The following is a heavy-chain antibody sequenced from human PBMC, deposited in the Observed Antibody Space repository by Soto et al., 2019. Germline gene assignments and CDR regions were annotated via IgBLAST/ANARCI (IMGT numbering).Heavy chain of an antibody. CDR2: IYYSGST. V-gene: IGHV4-59*01. CDR3: ARVKEGMAARDYYYYGMDV. D-gene: IGHD6-6*01. J-gene: IGHJ6*02. Sequence: QVQLQESGPGLVKPSETLSLTCTVSGGSISSYYWSWIRQPPGKGLEWIGYIYYSGSTNYNPSLKSRVTISVDTSKNQFSLKLSSVTAADTAVYYCARVKEGMAARDYYYYGMDVWGQGTTVTVSS. CDR1: GGSISSYY.